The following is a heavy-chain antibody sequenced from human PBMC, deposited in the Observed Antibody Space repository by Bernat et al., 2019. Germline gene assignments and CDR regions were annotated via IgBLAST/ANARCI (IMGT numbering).Heavy chain of an antibody. CDR3: ARDRRGYASHYYYYGMDV. D-gene: IGHD2-2*01. CDR1: GGSISSGGYY. Sequence: QVQLQESGPGLVKPSQTLSLTRTVSGGSISSGGYYWSWIRQHPGKGLEWIGYIYYSGSTYYNPSLKSRVTISVDTSKNQFSLKLSSVTAADTAVYYCARDRRGYASHYYYYGMDVWGQGTTVTVSS. V-gene: IGHV4-31*03. J-gene: IGHJ6*02. CDR2: IYYSGST.